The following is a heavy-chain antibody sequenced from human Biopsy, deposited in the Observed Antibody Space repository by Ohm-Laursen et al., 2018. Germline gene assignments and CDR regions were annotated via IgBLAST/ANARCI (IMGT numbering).Heavy chain of an antibody. CDR3: AVVGEGH. J-gene: IGHJ4*02. D-gene: IGHD1-26*01. CDR2: VSVSGGNT. V-gene: IGHV3-23*01. Sequence: SLRLSCAASGFTFSSYGMTWVRQAPGKGLEWVSSVSVSGGNTYYAASVKGRVTISRDDSKNTVYLQMNSLRAEDTAVYYCAVVGEGHWGQGTLVTVSS. CDR1: GFTFSSYG.